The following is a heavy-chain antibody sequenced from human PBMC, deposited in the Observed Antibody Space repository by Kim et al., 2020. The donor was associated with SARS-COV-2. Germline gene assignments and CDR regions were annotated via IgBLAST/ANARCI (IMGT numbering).Heavy chain of an antibody. Sequence: SETLSLTCTVSSGSISSSNYYWGWIRQPPGKGLEWIGSIFFSGSTYYYPSLKSRVTISVDMSKNQFSLKLSSVTAADTAVYYCATHYDLLTTYFDYWGQG. CDR1: SGSISSSNYY. CDR3: ATHYDLLTTYFDY. V-gene: IGHV4-39*01. J-gene: IGHJ4*02. D-gene: IGHD3-9*01. CDR2: IFFSGST.